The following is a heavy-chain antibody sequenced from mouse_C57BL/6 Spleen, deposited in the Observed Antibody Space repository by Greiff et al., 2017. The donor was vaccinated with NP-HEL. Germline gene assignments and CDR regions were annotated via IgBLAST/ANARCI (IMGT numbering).Heavy chain of an antibody. Sequence: EVKLVESGGGLVKPGGSLKLSCAASGFTFSSYAMSWVRQTPEKRLEWVATISDGGSYTYYPDNVKGRFTISRDNAKNNLYLQMSHLKSEDTAMYYCARVRGWNYAMDYWGQGTSVTVSS. CDR3: ARVRGWNYAMDY. CDR2: ISDGGSYT. D-gene: IGHD2-3*01. V-gene: IGHV5-4*03. CDR1: GFTFSSYA. J-gene: IGHJ4*01.